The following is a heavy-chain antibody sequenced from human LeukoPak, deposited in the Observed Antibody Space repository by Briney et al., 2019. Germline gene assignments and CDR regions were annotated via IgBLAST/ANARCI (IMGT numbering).Heavy chain of an antibody. Sequence: RRSLSPSCAASAFTVSSSFMSWVRQAQGKGLEWVSLIYRGGTTYVAGSVKGRFTVSRDISKNTLYLQMNSLRAEDTALYYCARPRDDNSGYYISWGQGSLVTVSS. CDR1: AFTVSSSF. J-gene: IGHJ5*02. V-gene: IGHV3-53*01. CDR2: IYRGGTT. D-gene: IGHD6-19*01. CDR3: ARPRDDNSGYYIS.